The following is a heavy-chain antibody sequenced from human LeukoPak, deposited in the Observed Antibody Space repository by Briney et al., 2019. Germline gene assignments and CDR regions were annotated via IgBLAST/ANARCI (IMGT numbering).Heavy chain of an antibody. CDR1: GFTFNNYG. Sequence: GGSLRLSCAASGFTFNNYGLIWVRQAPGKGLEWVAAISNDGGGTMYAAFVEGRFTISRDNSKNTLLLQMNSLRAEDTALYYCAKGSSGYFADLWGQGTLVTVSS. CDR2: ISNDGGGT. CDR3: AKGSSGYFADL. J-gene: IGHJ5*02. D-gene: IGHD3-22*01. V-gene: IGHV3-23*01.